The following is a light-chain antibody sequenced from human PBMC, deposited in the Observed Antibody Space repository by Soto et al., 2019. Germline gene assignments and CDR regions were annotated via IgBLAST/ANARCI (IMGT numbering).Light chain of an antibody. Sequence: DVQMTQSPSSLSASVGDRVTITCRASQSVNNYLNWYQQKPGRDPNLLIYSASTLQSGVPSRFSGSGSGTDFTRFISSLQLEDFATYYFQQSFITPPTTFGQGTKVEIK. J-gene: IGKJ2*01. CDR3: QQSFITPPTT. CDR2: SAS. CDR1: QSVNNY. V-gene: IGKV1-39*01.